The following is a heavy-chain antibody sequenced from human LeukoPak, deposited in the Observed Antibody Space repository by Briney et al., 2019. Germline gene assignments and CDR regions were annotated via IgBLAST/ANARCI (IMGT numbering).Heavy chain of an antibody. Sequence: ASVKVSCKASGYSSTNYGISWVRQAPGQGLEWMGWIHIYRGNTNYAQKFQGRVTMTTDTSTSTVYVEVRGLRSDDTAMYYCARDVGITVADSFDPWGQGTLVTVSS. CDR2: IHIYRGNT. CDR1: GYSSTNYG. V-gene: IGHV1-18*01. D-gene: IGHD6-13*01. CDR3: ARDVGITVADSFDP. J-gene: IGHJ5*02.